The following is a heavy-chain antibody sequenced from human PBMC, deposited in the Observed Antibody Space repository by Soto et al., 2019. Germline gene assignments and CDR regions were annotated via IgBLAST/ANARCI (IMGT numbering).Heavy chain of an antibody. CDR3: ATGKYYYDSSGYYYYYYGMDV. CDR1: GYSFSSYY. D-gene: IGHD3-22*01. CDR2: INPSGGNI. Sequence: ASVKVSCKAPGYSFSSYYMHWVRQAPGQGLEWMGIINPSGGNIRYAQKLQGRVTMTRDTSTSTAYMELRSLRSDDTAVYYCATGKYYYDSSGYYYYYYGMDVWGQGTTVTVSS. J-gene: IGHJ6*02. V-gene: IGHV1-46*01.